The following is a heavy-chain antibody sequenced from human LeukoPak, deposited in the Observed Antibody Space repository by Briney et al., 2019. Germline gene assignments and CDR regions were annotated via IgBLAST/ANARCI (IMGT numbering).Heavy chain of an antibody. Sequence: SVKVSCKASGGTFSSYAISWVRQAPGQGLEWMGGIIPIFGTANYAQKFQGRVTITADESTSTAYMELSSLRSEDTAVYYCARGDYDSSGYYPDAFDIWGQGTMVTVSS. CDR3: ARGDYDSSGYYPDAFDI. J-gene: IGHJ3*02. CDR2: IIPIFGTA. V-gene: IGHV1-69*13. D-gene: IGHD3-22*01. CDR1: GGTFSSYA.